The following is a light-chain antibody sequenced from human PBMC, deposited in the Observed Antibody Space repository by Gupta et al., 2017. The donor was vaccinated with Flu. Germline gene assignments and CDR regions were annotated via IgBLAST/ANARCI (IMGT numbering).Light chain of an antibody. CDR3: EALDDSLNDLSV. Sequence: VSSTCTGSTSITGSSNVNCYHQRPSTATHLLLYSNNMRHFGVPARCFFSTSGASASLAISTLPAEEEAAYYCEALDDSLNDLSVFGTGTKLTVL. CDR1: TSITGSSN. V-gene: IGLV1-44*01. CDR2: SNN. J-gene: IGLJ1*01.